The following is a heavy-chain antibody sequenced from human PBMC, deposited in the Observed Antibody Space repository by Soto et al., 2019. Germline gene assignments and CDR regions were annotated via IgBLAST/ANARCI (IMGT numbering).Heavy chain of an antibody. CDR2: IYHSGST. CDR1: GGSISSSNW. Sequence: SETLSLTCAVSGGSISSSNWWSWVRQPPGKGLEWIGEIYHSGSTNYNPSLKSRVTISVGKSKNQFSLKLSSVTAADTAVYYCARTIYYYDSSGYYYVAFDIWVQGTMVP. V-gene: IGHV4-4*02. CDR3: ARTIYYYDSSGYYYVAFDI. J-gene: IGHJ3*02. D-gene: IGHD3-22*01.